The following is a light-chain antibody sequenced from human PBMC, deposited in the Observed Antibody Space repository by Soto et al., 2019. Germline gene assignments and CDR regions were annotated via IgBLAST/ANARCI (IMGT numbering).Light chain of an antibody. CDR2: DAS. CDR1: QSVSSY. J-gene: IGKJ3*01. CDR3: QQHSNWPSFT. V-gene: IGKV3-11*01. Sequence: EIELTQSPATLSLSPGEGATLSCRASQSVSSYLAWYQQKPGQAPRLLIYDASTRAAGIPARFSGSGSGTEFTLTISSLESEDFAVYYCQQHSNWPSFTFGHGTRVDIK.